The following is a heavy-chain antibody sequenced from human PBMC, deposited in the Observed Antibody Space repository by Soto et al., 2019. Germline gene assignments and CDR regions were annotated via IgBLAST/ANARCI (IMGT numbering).Heavy chain of an antibody. J-gene: IGHJ5*02. CDR1: GYTFSDYY. CDR2: INPNSGNT. Sequence: QVQVEQSGAEVKKPGASVKVSCKTSGYTFSDYYMHWVRQAPGQGLEWMGWINPNSGNTDYAQKFRGRVTMTRATSITTAYMELTSLRSADTAIYFCARDLGGYSNWFVPWGQGTLVTVSS. D-gene: IGHD5-18*01. CDR3: ARDLGGYSNWFVP. V-gene: IGHV1-2*02.